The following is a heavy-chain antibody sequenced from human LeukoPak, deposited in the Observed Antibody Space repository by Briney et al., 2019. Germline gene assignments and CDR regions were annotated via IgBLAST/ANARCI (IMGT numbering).Heavy chain of an antibody. CDR3: AREFGDSSGWYPTFDY. CDR2: IYHSGTTYSGST. D-gene: IGHD6-19*01. V-gene: IGHV4-39*07. Sequence: PSETLSLTCNVSGASMSNYYWVWIRQPPGKGLEWIGSIYHSGTTYSGSTYYNPSLKSRVTISLDTSKNQFSLKVGSMTAADTAVYYCAREFGDSSGWYPTFDYWGQGTLVTVSS. CDR1: GASMSNYY. J-gene: IGHJ4*02.